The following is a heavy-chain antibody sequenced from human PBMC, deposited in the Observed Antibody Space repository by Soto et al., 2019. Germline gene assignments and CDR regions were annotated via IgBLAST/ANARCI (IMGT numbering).Heavy chain of an antibody. CDR3: GRCVADRVAYIDY. CDR2: VYYAGST. Sequence: SETLSLTCSVSGGSISGSYWSWIRQSPGKGLEWLGYVYYAGSTNYSPSLRSRVSISVDTSKNEFSLRLSSVTAADTVVYFCGRCVADRVAYIDYWGQGTQVTASS. CDR1: GGSISGSY. J-gene: IGHJ4*02. V-gene: IGHV4-59*01.